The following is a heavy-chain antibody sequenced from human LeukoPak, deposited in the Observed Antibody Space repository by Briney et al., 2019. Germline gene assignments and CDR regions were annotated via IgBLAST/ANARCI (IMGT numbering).Heavy chain of an antibody. J-gene: IGHJ6*02. CDR1: GFTFSSYS. V-gene: IGHV3-21*01. Sequence: GGSLRLSCAASGFTFSSYSLNWVRQAPGKGLEWVSSISSSSSYIYYADSVKGRFTISRDNAKNSLYLQMNSLRAEDTAVYYCAREFWSADYYGSGSYYYGMDVWGQGTTVTVSS. CDR3: AREFWSADYYGSGSYYYGMDV. D-gene: IGHD3-10*01. CDR2: ISSSSSYI.